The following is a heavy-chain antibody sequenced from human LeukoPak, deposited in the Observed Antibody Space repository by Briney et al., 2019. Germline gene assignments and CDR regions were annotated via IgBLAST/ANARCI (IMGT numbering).Heavy chain of an antibody. D-gene: IGHD2-21*01. Sequence: PGGSLRLSCAASGFTFSGSALHWVRQASGKGLEWVGRIRSTANGYATAYAASVKGRFTISRDDSKNTAYLQMNSLRTEDTAVYFCAREGSRLVIHAFDIWGQGTMVTVSS. J-gene: IGHJ3*02. V-gene: IGHV3-73*01. CDR3: AREGSRLVIHAFDI. CDR2: IRSTANGYAT. CDR1: GFTFSGSA.